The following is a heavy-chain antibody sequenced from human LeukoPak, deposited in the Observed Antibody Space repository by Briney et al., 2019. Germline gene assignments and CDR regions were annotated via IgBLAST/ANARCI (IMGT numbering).Heavy chain of an antibody. CDR3: VKDEGRGFYGSGTFYS. D-gene: IGHD3-10*01. CDR1: GFTFSSYG. J-gene: IGHJ5*02. Sequence: GGSLRPSCAASGFTFSSYGMSWVRQAPGKGLEWVSVISGNGGKIYYVDSVKGPFTISRDNFKNRLFLQMNNMRAEDTAIYYCVKDEGRGFYGSGTFYSWGQGTLVTVSP. V-gene: IGHV3-23*01. CDR2: ISGNGGKI.